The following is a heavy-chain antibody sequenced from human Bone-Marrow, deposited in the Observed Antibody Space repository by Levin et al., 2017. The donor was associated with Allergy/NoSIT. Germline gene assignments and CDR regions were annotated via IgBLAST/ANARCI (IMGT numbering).Heavy chain of an antibody. Sequence: GGSLRLSCAASGLTLSSYWMHWVRQAPGKGLVWVSRINSDGSSTSYADSVKGRFTISRDNAKNTLYLQMNSLRAEDTAVYYCAREGFVEQPHAFDIWGQGTMVTVSS. CDR3: AREGFVEQPHAFDI. CDR2: INSDGSST. J-gene: IGHJ3*02. D-gene: IGHD1-26*01. CDR1: GLTLSSYW. V-gene: IGHV3-74*01.